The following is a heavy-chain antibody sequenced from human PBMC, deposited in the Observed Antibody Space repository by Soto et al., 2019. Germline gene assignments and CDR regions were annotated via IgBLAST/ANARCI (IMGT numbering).Heavy chain of an antibody. J-gene: IGHJ6*02. D-gene: IGHD6-19*01. CDR1: GGTFSSYT. CDR2: IIPILGIA. Sequence: SVKVSCKASGGTFSSYTISWVRQAPGQGLEWMGRIIPILGIANYAQKFQGRVTITADKSTSTAYMELSSLRSEDTAVYYCARGWLDDYYGMDVWGQGTTVTVSS. V-gene: IGHV1-69*02. CDR3: ARGWLDDYYGMDV.